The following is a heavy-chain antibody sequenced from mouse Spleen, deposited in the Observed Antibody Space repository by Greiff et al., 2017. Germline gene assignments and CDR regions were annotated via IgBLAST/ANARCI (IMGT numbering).Heavy chain of an antibody. J-gene: IGHJ4*01. D-gene: IGHD1-1*01. V-gene: IGHV1-59*01. CDR3: ATYGYYAMDY. Sequence: VQLQQPGAELVRPGTSVKLSCKASGYTFTSYWMHWVKQRPGQGLEWIGVIDPSDSYTNYTQKFKGKATLTVDTSSSTAYMQLSSLTSEDAAVYCCATYGYYAMDYWGQGTSVTVSS. CDR1: GYTFTSYW. CDR2: IDPSDSYT.